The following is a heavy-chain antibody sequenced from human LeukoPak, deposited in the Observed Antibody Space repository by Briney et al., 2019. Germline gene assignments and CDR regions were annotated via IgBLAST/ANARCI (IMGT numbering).Heavy chain of an antibody. Sequence: ASVKVSCKASGYTFTSYGINWVRQAPGQGLEWMGWISTYNGNTNYAQKLQGRVTMTTDTSTSTAYMELSSLRSEDTAVYYCARRDGITMVRGVIITQNWFDPWGQGTLVTVSS. V-gene: IGHV1-18*01. CDR2: ISTYNGNT. D-gene: IGHD3-10*01. CDR3: ARRDGITMVRGVIITQNWFDP. CDR1: GYTFTSYG. J-gene: IGHJ5*02.